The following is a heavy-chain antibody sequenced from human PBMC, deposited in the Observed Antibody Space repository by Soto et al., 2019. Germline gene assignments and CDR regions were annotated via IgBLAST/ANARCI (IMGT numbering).Heavy chain of an antibody. CDR1: GYSFTSYW. Sequence: PGESLKISCKGSGYSFTSYWIGWVRQMPGKGLEWMGIIYPGDSDTRYSPSFQGQVTISADKSISTAYLQWTSLKASDTAMYYCAGGGVRGVITRTRDYYGMDVWGQGTTVTVSS. D-gene: IGHD3-10*01. CDR3: AGGGVRGVITRTRDYYGMDV. CDR2: IYPGDSDT. J-gene: IGHJ6*02. V-gene: IGHV5-51*01.